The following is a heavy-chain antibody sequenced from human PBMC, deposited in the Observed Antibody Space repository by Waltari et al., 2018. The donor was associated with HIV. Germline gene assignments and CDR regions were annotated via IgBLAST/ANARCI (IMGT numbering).Heavy chain of an antibody. CDR3: ARDRSGGNSFDY. CDR1: GGSVSSGSYY. J-gene: IGHJ4*02. V-gene: IGHV4-61*01. Sequence: QVQLQESGPGLVTPSETLSLTCPVSGGSVSSGSYYWSWIRQPPGKGLEWIGYIYYSGSTNYNPSLKSRVTISVDTSKNQFSLKLSSVTAADTAVYYCARDRSGGNSFDYWGQGTLVTVSS. D-gene: IGHD2-15*01. CDR2: IYYSGST.